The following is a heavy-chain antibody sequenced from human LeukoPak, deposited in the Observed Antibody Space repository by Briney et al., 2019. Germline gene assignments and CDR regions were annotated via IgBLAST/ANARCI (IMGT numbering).Heavy chain of an antibody. J-gene: IGHJ6*03. CDR2: IYHSGST. CDR1: GYSISSGYY. D-gene: IGHD3-10*01. V-gene: IGHV4-38-2*02. Sequence: PSETLSLTCTVSGYSISSGYYWGWIRQPPGQGLEWIGSIYHSGSTYYNPSLKSRVTISVDTSKNQFSLKLSSVTAADTAVYYCVSPIRGAYYMDVWGKGTTVTISS. CDR3: VSPIRGAYYMDV.